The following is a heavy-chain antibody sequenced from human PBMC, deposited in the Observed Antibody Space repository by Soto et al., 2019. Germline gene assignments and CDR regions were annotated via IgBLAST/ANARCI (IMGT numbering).Heavy chain of an antibody. J-gene: IGHJ4*02. CDR1: GDSINSDKYY. V-gene: IGHV4-39*01. Sequence: PSETMSVTCSVSGDSINSDKYYWGWIRQPPGKGLEWIGSIYYRGNTYYNPSLQTRVTISLDKSKSQFSLKLNSVTAADSAVYFCARLEGLATISYYFDFWGQGALVTVSS. CDR3: ARLEGLATISYYFDF. D-gene: IGHD3-9*01. CDR2: IYYRGNT.